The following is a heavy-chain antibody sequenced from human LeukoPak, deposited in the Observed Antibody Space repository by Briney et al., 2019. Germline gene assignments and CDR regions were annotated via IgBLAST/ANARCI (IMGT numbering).Heavy chain of an antibody. CDR2: IYSGGSI. CDR3: ARGGYVSGWYVLDY. Sequence: GGSPRLSCAVSGFTVSRYYMSWVRQAPGKGLEWVSVIYSGGSINYADSVKGRFTVSRDNSKNTLYLQMNSLRAEDTAVYYCARGGYVSGWYVLDYWGQGTLVSVSS. V-gene: IGHV3-53*01. D-gene: IGHD6-19*01. CDR1: GFTVSRYY. J-gene: IGHJ4*02.